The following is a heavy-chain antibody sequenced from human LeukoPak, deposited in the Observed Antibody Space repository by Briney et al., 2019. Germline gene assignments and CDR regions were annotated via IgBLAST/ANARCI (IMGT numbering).Heavy chain of an antibody. J-gene: IGHJ4*02. D-gene: IGHD2-8*01. Sequence: ASVKVSCKVSGYTLTELSMHWVRQAPGKGLEWMGGFDPEDGETIYAQKFQGRVTMTEDTSTDTAYMELSSLRAEDTAIYYCARWCEGCRPDIDSWGQGTLVTVSS. CDR2: FDPEDGET. V-gene: IGHV1-24*01. CDR1: GYTLTELS. CDR3: ARWCEGCRPDIDS.